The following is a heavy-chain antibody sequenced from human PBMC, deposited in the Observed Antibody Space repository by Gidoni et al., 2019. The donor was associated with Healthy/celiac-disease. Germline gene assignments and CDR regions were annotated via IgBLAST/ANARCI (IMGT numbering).Heavy chain of an antibody. D-gene: IGHD5-12*01. CDR3: ARAFSGYHYFDY. CDR2: ISYDGSNK. V-gene: IGHV3-30-3*01. CDR1: GFPFSSYA. Sequence: QVQLVASGGGVVQPGRSLRLYCAAYGFPFSSYAMHWVRQAPGKGLEWVSVISYDGSNKYYADSVKGRFTISRDNSKNTLYLQMNSLRAEDTAVYYCARAFSGYHYFDYWGQGTLVTVSS. J-gene: IGHJ4*02.